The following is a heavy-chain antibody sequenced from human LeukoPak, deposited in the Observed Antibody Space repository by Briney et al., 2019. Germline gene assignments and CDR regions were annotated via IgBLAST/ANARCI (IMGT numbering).Heavy chain of an antibody. J-gene: IGHJ4*02. D-gene: IGHD3-10*01. CDR2: INHSGST. CDR1: GGSFSGYY. Sequence: SETLSLTCAVYGGSFSGYYWSWIRQPPGKGLEWIGEINHSGSTNYNPSLKSRVTISVDTSKNQFSLKLSSVTAADTAVYYCARGLVLLWFGEPSYYFDYWGQGTLATVSS. CDR3: ARGLVLLWFGEPSYYFDY. V-gene: IGHV4-34*01.